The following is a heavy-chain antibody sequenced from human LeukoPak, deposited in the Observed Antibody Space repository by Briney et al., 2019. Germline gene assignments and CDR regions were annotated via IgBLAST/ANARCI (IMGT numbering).Heavy chain of an antibody. CDR1: GFTFSSYA. D-gene: IGHD6-6*01. CDR2: ISGSGGST. Sequence: GGSLRLSCAASGFTFSSYAMSWVRQAPGKGLEWVSAISGSGGSTYYADSVKGRFTISRDNSKNTLYLQMNSLRAEDTAVYYCAKDLAKYSSSSGYFDYWGQGTLVTVSS. J-gene: IGHJ4*02. CDR3: AKDLAKYSSSSGYFDY. V-gene: IGHV3-23*01.